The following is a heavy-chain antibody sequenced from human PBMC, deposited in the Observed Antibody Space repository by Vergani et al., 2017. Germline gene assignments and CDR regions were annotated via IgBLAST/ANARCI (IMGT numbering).Heavy chain of an antibody. CDR3: ARVRRGQLVKNWFDP. D-gene: IGHD6-6*01. CDR2: INPSGGST. CDR1: GYTFTSYG. V-gene: IGHV1-46*01. Sequence: QVQLVQSGAEVKKPGASVKVSCKASGYTFTSYGISWVRQAPGQGLEWMGIINPSGGSTSYAQKFQGRVTMTRDTSTSTVYMELSSLRSEDTAVYYCARVRRGQLVKNWFDPWGQGTLVTVSS. J-gene: IGHJ5*02.